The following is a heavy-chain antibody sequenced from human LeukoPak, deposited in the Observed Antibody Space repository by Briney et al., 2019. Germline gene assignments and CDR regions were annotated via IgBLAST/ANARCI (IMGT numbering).Heavy chain of an antibody. CDR1: GFTFSSYW. V-gene: IGHV3-74*01. J-gene: IGHJ4*02. D-gene: IGHD2-15*01. Sequence: GGSLRLSCAASGFTFSSYWMHWVRQAPGKGLVWVSRINSDGSSTSYADSVKGRFTISRDNAKNTLYLQMNSLRAEDTAVYYCARLGYSPWYYFDYWGQGTLVTVSS. CDR3: ARLGYSPWYYFDY. CDR2: INSDGSST.